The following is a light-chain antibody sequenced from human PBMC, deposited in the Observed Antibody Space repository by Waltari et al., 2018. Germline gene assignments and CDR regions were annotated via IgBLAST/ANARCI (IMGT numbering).Light chain of an antibody. CDR1: SSDVCDYKY. CDR3: ASFISSTSGV. Sequence: QSALTQPDSVSGSPGQTITISCTGTSSDVCDYKYVSWYQQYPGKDPKVIIYDAINRPSGVSNRFSGSKSGNSASLTISGLQAEDEAHYFCASFISSTSGVFGGGTRLTVL. J-gene: IGLJ2*01. CDR2: DAI. V-gene: IGLV2-14*03.